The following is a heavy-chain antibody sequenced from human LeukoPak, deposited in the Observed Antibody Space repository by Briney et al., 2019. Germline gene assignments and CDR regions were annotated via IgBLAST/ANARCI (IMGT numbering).Heavy chain of an antibody. CDR2: IYPGDSDT. J-gene: IGHJ6*02. CDR3: ARYPSSRNDHPYYYYYGMDV. Sequence: GESLKISCKGSGYSFTSYWIGWVRQMPGKGLEWMGIIYPGDSDTRYSPSFQGRVTISADKSISTAYLQWSSLKASDAAMYYCARYPSSRNDHPYYYYYGMDVWGQGTTVTVSS. V-gene: IGHV5-51*01. D-gene: IGHD1-1*01. CDR1: GYSFTSYW.